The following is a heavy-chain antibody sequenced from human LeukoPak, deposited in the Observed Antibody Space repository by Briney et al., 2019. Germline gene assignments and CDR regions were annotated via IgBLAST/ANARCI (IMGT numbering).Heavy chain of an antibody. CDR2: IYYSGST. V-gene: IGHV4-59*01. D-gene: IGHD5-18*01. J-gene: IGHJ6*03. CDR3: ARSSDTAMATPNYYYYMDV. CDR1: GGSISSYY. Sequence: SETLSLTCTVSGGSISSYYWSWIRQPPGKGLEWIGYIYYSGSTNYNPSLKSRVTISVDTSKNQFSLKLSSVTAADTAVYYCARSSDTAMATPNYYYYMDVWGKGTTVTISS.